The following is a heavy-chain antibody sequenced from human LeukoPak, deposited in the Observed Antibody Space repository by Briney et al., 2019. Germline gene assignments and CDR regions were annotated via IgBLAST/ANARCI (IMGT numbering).Heavy chain of an antibody. Sequence: SGPTLVNPTQTLTLTCTFSGFSLSTSGMCVSWIRQPPGKALEWLARIDWDDDKFYSTSLKTRLTISKDTSKNQVVLTMTNVDPVDTATYYCARTYYDSGSRRLDYWGQGTLVTVSS. J-gene: IGHJ4*02. CDR2: IDWDDDK. CDR1: GFSLSTSGMC. V-gene: IGHV2-70*17. D-gene: IGHD3-10*01. CDR3: ARTYYDSGSRRLDY.